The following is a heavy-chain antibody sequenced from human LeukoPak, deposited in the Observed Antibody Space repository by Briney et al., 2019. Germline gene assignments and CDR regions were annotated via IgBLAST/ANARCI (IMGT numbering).Heavy chain of an antibody. J-gene: IGHJ4*02. CDR2: INPNSGGT. D-gene: IGHD1-20*01. CDR1: GYTFTGYY. V-gene: IGHV1-2*06. CDR3: ASGPYNWNDGGDY. Sequence: ASVKVSCKASGYTFTGYYMHWVRQAPGQGLEWMGRINPNSGGTNYAQKFQGRVTMTRDTSISKAYMELSRLRSDDTAVYYCASGPYNWNDGGDYWGQGTLVTVSS.